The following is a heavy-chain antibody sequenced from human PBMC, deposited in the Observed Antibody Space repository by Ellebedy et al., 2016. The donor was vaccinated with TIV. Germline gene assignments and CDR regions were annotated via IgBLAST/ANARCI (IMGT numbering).Heavy chain of an antibody. Sequence: GESLKISCQGSGYRFTSYWIGWVRQMPGKGLEWMGIIYHGNYDTRYSPSFQGQVTISADKSSRTAYLQWSSLKASDTSMHYCATHSGGGGHDGFDIWGQGTTVIVAS. V-gene: IGHV5-51*01. CDR1: GYRFTSYW. J-gene: IGHJ3*02. CDR2: IYHGNYDT. D-gene: IGHD2-15*01. CDR3: ATHSGGGGHDGFDI.